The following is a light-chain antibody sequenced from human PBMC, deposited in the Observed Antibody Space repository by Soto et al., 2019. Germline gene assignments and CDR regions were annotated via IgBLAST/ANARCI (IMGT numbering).Light chain of an antibody. CDR3: QRYNSYSRT. Sequence: DIQMTQSPSIVSASVGDRVTNTCRASQSIGSWLAWYQQKPGKAPKLLIYDASSLESGVPSRFSGSGSGTEFTLSISSLQPDDFATYYCQRYNSYSRTFGQGTKVDIK. CDR1: QSIGSW. V-gene: IGKV1-5*01. J-gene: IGKJ1*01. CDR2: DAS.